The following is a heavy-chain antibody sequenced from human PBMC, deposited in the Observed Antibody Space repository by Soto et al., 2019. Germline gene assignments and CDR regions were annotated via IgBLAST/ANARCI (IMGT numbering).Heavy chain of an antibody. CDR1: GGSFSGYY. CDR3: ARAYSYGYGLYFDY. V-gene: IGHV4-59*08. Sequence: SETLSLTCAGYGGSFSGYYWSWIRQPPGKGLELIGYIYYSGSANYNPSLKSRVTISVDTSKNQFSLKLSSVTAADTAVYYCARAYSYGYGLYFDYWGQGTLVTVSS. CDR2: IYYSGSA. J-gene: IGHJ4*02. D-gene: IGHD5-18*01.